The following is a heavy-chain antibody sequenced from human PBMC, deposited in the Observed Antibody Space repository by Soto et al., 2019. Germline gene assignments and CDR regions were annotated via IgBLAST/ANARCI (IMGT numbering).Heavy chain of an antibody. CDR2: IYWDDDK. V-gene: IGHV2-5*02. CDR3: AHRGGGYSTFDY. D-gene: IGHD5-18*01. CDR1: GFSLSTSDIN. Sequence: SGPTLVNPTQTLTLTCTFSGFSLSTSDINVGRIRQPPGKALEWLALIYWDDDKRYSPSLKSRLTITKDTSKNQVVLTMTNMDPVDTATYYCAHRGGGYSTFDYWGQGTLVTVSS. J-gene: IGHJ4*02.